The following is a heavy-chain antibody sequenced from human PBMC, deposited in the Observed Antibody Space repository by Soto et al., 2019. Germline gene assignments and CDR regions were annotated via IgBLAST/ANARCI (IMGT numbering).Heavy chain of an antibody. CDR3: ARGRINDLGTFDY. CDR1: GYTFINYD. CDR2: SSPYNGNT. D-gene: IGHD2-15*01. Sequence: ASVKVSCKASGYTFINYDISWLRQAPGQGLEWMGWSSPYNGNTNYAHTFQGRVTMTADTSASSGYMELRSLRSDDTAVYFCARGRINDLGTFDYWG. J-gene: IGHJ4*01. V-gene: IGHV1-18*01.